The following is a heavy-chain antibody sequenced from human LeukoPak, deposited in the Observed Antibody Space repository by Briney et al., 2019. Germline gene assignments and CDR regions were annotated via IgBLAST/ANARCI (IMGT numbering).Heavy chain of an antibody. Sequence: PGGSLRLSCAASEFSVGSNYMTWVRQAPGKGLEWVSLIYSGGSTYYADSVKGRFTISRDNAKNSLYLQMNSLRVEDTAIYYCVKVAKYYYGSETYYFFEHWGQGTPVTASS. V-gene: IGHV3-66*01. CDR2: IYSGGST. CDR1: EFSVGSNY. J-gene: IGHJ4*02. D-gene: IGHD3-10*01. CDR3: VKVAKYYYGSETYYFFEH.